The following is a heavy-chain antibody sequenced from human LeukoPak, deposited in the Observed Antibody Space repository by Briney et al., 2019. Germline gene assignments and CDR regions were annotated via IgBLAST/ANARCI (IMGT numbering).Heavy chain of an antibody. CDR2: IIPIFGTA. Sequence: VASVKVSCKASGGTFSSYAISWVRQAPGQGLEWMGGIIPIFGTANYAQKFQGRVTITRDTSASTAYMELSSLRSEDTAVYYCARVPYDFWTKYYYYGMDVWGQGTTVTVSS. V-gene: IGHV1-69*05. J-gene: IGHJ6*02. CDR1: GGTFSSYA. D-gene: IGHD3-3*01. CDR3: ARVPYDFWTKYYYYGMDV.